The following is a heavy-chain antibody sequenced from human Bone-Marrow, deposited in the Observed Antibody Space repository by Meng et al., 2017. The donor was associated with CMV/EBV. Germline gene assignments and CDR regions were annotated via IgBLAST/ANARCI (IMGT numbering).Heavy chain of an antibody. Sequence: GSLRLSCSVAGGSVSFGDYYWNWIRQPPGKGLEWIGYIYYSGSTKYNPSLKSRVTMSMDTSKNQFSLRLSSVTTADTAVYYCARLDYRWGYFFDSWAQGTLVTVSS. V-gene: IGHV4-61*08. CDR3: ARLDYRWGYFFDS. J-gene: IGHJ4*02. CDR1: GGSVSFGDYY. D-gene: IGHD4-11*01. CDR2: IYYSGST.